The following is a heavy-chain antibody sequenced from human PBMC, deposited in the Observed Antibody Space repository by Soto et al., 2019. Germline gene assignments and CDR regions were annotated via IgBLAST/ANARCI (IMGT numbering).Heavy chain of an antibody. CDR1: GFTFSSYA. CDR2: ISGSGGST. J-gene: IGHJ4*02. Sequence: GGSLRLSCAASGFTFSSYAMSWVRQAPGKGLEWVSAISGSGGSTYYADSVKGRFTISRDNSKNTLYLQMNSLRAEDTAVYYCAKDRAITFGGVIVIGPGDYWGQGTLVTVSS. CDR3: AKDRAITFGGVIVIGPGDY. D-gene: IGHD3-16*02. V-gene: IGHV3-23*01.